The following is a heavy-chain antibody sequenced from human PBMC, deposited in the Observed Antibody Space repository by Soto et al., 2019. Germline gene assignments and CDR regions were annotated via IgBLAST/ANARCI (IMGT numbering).Heavy chain of an antibody. CDR3: AKDRMGASGWFDP. Sequence: GGSLRLSCVASGFSFSSYTMTWVHQAPGKGLAWVSGVSVNGGNTYYADSVKCRFSISRDNSKNTLYLQLNSLRAEDTAIYYCAKDRMGASGWFDPWGQGTPVTVSS. V-gene: IGHV3-23*01. J-gene: IGHJ5*02. CDR2: VSVNGGNT. CDR1: GFSFSSYT. D-gene: IGHD1-26*01.